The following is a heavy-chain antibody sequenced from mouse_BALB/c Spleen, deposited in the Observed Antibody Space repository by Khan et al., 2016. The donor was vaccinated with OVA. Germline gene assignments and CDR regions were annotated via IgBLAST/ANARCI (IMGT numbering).Heavy chain of an antibody. V-gene: IGHV1-18*01. J-gene: IGHJ1*01. CDR1: GYTFTEYT. D-gene: IGHD1-2*01. CDR2: FNPNNGGT. Sequence: EVQLQQSGPELVKPGASVKISCKPSGYTFTEYTMHWVKQSHGKSLEWIGRFNPNNGGTSYNQKFKGRATLTVDESSSTAYMEIRSLTSEESAVYYCTRRDYYAYNWYFDVWGAGTTVTVSS. CDR3: TRRDYYAYNWYFDV.